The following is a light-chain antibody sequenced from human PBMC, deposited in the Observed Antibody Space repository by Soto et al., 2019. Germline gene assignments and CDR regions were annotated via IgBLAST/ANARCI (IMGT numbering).Light chain of an antibody. CDR1: QSVSSN. CDR2: GAS. V-gene: IGKV3-20*01. CDR3: QQYGSSGT. J-gene: IGKJ1*01. Sequence: EIVLTQSPATLSVSPGERAPLCCRASQSVSSNLAWYQQKPGQAPRLLIYGASNRATGIPDRFSGSGSGTDFTLTISRLEPEDFAVYYCQQYGSSGTFGQGTEVDIK.